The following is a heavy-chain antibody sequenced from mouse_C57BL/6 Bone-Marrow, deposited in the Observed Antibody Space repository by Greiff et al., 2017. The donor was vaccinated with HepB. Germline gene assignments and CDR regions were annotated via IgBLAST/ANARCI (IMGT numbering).Heavy chain of an antibody. CDR3: ARGGSNWNFDV. J-gene: IGHJ1*03. V-gene: IGHV14-2*01. Sequence: VQLQQSGAELVKPGASVKLSCTASGFNIKDYYMHWVKQRTEQGLEWIGRIDPEDGETKYAPKFQGKATLTVDKSSSTAYMQLSSLTSEDSAIYYCARGGSNWNFDVWGTGTTVTVSS. CDR1: GFNIKDYY. CDR2: IDPEDGET.